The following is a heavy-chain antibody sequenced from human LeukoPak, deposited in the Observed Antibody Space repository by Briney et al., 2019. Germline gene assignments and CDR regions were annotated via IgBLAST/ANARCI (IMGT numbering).Heavy chain of an antibody. CDR1: GFPFSSFW. CDR2: IKEDGSKQ. Sequence: GGSRRLSCAASGFPFSSFWMRWVRQAPGKGLDWVAHIKEDGSKQSYVDSVKGRFTISIDNAKNSVYLQMNSLRAEDTAVYYCARVVTWFDPWGQGSLVTVSS. V-gene: IGHV3-7*04. CDR3: ARVVTWFDP. J-gene: IGHJ5*02.